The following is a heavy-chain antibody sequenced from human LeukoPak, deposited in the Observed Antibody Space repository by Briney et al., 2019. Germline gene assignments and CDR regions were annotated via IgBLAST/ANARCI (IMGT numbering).Heavy chain of an antibody. Sequence: GGSLRLSCAASGFTFSSNWMTWVRQAPGKGLEWVANIKQDGSKKNYVDSVKGRFTISRDNAKNSLYLQMNSLRAEDTAVYYCATPLDYYDSSGYHQGGDWGQGTLVTVSS. J-gene: IGHJ4*02. V-gene: IGHV3-7*03. CDR1: GFTFSSNW. CDR2: IKQDGSKK. CDR3: ATPLDYYDSSGYHQGGD. D-gene: IGHD3-22*01.